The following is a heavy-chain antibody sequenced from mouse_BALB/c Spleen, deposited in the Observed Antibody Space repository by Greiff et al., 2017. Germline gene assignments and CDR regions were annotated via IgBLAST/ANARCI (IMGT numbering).Heavy chain of an antibody. D-gene: IGHD2-1*01. CDR3: ARGYYGNYGGFAY. V-gene: IGHV1-7*01. CDR2: INPSTGYT. J-gene: IGHJ3*01. Sequence: VQLQQSGAELAKPGASVKMSCKASGYTFTSYWMHWVKQRPGQGLEWIGYINPSTGYTEYNQKFKDKATLTADKSSSTAYMQLSSLTSEDSAVYYCARGYYGNYGGFAYWGQGLWSLSLQ. CDR1: GYTFTSYW.